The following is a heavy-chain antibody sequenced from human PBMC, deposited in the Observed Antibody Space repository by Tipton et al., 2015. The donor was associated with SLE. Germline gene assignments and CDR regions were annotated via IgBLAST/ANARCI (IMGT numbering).Heavy chain of an antibody. J-gene: IGHJ4*02. Sequence: SLRLSCAASGFTVSSNYMSWVRQAPGKGLEWVSVIYTGGTTYYADSVKGRFTISRDNSKNTLYLQMDSLRAEDTAVYYCARGQFGGAAVGSWSVDYWGQGTLVTASS. CDR3: ARGQFGGAAVGSWSVDY. V-gene: IGHV3-53*01. D-gene: IGHD6-13*01. CDR1: GFTVSSNY. CDR2: IYTGGTT.